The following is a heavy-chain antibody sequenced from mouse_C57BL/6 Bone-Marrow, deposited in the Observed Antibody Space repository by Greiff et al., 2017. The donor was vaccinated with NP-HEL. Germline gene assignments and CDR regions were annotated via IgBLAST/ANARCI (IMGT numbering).Heavy chain of an antibody. Sequence: EVQGVESGGGLVQPGGSLKLSCAASGLDFSRYWMSWVRRAPGKGLEWIGEINPDSSTINYAPSLKDKFIISRDNAKNTLYLQMSKVRSEDTALYYCAREGSNYDYYAMDYWGQGTSVTVSS. CDR2: INPDSSTI. CDR3: AREGSNYDYYAMDY. V-gene: IGHV4-1*01. CDR1: GLDFSRYW. J-gene: IGHJ4*01. D-gene: IGHD2-5*01.